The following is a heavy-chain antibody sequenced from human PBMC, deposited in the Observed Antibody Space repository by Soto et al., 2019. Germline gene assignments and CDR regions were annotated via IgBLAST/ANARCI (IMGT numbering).Heavy chain of an antibody. CDR2: AYYSGST. CDR1: GKSVSTFY. J-gene: IGHJ6*02. CDR3: ARGTDYTQIASYHYGMDV. V-gene: IGHV4-59*02. Sequence: SETLSLTCTVSGKSVSTFYWSWIRQPPGKGLEWIGHAYYSGSTNYDPSLKSRVTISVDMSKNQVSLRLTSVTAADTAVYYCARGTDYTQIASYHYGMDVWGQGTSVTVSS. D-gene: IGHD4-4*01.